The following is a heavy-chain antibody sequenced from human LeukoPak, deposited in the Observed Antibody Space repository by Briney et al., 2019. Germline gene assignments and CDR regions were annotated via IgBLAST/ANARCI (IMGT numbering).Heavy chain of an antibody. V-gene: IGHV3-48*01. J-gene: IGHJ4*02. CDR2: SSSSSSTI. CDR1: GFTFIDYS. D-gene: IGHD2-21*02. CDR3: AKLLGGGDCYYCEAY. Sequence: GGSLRLSCATSGFTFIDYSMNWVRQAPGKGLEWVSYSSSSSSTIYYADSVKGRFTISRDNSKNTLYLQMNSLRTEDTAVYYCAKLLGGGDCYYCEAYWGQGTLVTVSS.